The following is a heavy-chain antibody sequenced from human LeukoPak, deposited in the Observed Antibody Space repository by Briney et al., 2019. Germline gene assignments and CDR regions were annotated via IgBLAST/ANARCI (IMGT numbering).Heavy chain of an antibody. CDR2: ISAYNGNT. Sequence: ASVKVSCKASGYTFTSYGISWVRQAPGQGLEWMGWISAYNGNTNYAQKLQGRVTMTTDTSTSTAYMELRSLRSVDTAVYYCARDLIPIYYYDSSGYYPGVYRGQGTLVTVSS. CDR1: GYTFTSYG. CDR3: ARDLIPIYYYDSSGYYPGVY. V-gene: IGHV1-18*01. D-gene: IGHD3-22*01. J-gene: IGHJ4*02.